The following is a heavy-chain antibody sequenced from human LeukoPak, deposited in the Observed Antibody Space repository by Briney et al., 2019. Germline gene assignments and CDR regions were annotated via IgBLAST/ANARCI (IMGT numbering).Heavy chain of an antibody. CDR3: ARENNFWSGSTNWFDP. V-gene: IGHV4-59*01. J-gene: IGHJ5*02. CDR2: IYYSGST. CDR1: GGSISSYY. Sequence: SETLSLTCAVSGGSISSYYWSWIRQPPGKGLEWIGYIYYSGSTNYNPSLKSRVTISVDTSKNQFSLKLSSATAADTAVYYCARENNFWSGSTNWFDPWGQGTLVTVSS. D-gene: IGHD3-3*01.